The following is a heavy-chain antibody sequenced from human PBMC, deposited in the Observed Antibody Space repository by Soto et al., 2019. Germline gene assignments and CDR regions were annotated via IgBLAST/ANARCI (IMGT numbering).Heavy chain of an antibody. CDR3: ESEKGRKQYYDSSGYWYYFDS. CDR1: GRSISRYY. D-gene: IGHD3-22*01. CDR2: IYYSGST. Sequence: SETLSLTCSISGRSISRYYWSWIRQPPGKGLEWIGDIYYSGSTNYNPSLKSRVTISVDTSKNQFSLKLSAVTASDTSVYYCESEKGRKQYYDSSGYWYYFDSWRQGTL. V-gene: IGHV4-59*01. J-gene: IGHJ4*02.